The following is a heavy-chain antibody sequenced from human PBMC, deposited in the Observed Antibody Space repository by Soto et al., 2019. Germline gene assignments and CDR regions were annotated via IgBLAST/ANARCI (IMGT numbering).Heavy chain of an antibody. V-gene: IGHV3-48*02. D-gene: IGHD3-10*01. J-gene: IGHJ3*02. CDR3: ARGYGSGSYFLNDAFDI. CDR1: GFTFSSYS. CDR2: ISSSSTI. Sequence: PGGSLRLSCAASGFTFSSYSMNWVRQAPGKGLEWVSYISSSSTIYYADSVKGRFTISRDNAKNSLYLQMNSLRDEDTAVYYCARGYGSGSYFLNDAFDIWGQGTMVTVSS.